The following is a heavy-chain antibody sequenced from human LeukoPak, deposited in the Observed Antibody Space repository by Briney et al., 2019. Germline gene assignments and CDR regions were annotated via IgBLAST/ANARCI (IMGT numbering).Heavy chain of an antibody. CDR2: ISGSGGST. Sequence: GGSLSLSCAPSGFTFRSYPMSGVRQAPGKALESLSAISGSGGSTYYADSVKGRFTISRDNSKNTLYLQMNSLRAEDTAVYYCAKDSWIQLWSNFDYWGQGTLVTVSS. CDR3: AKDSWIQLWSNFDY. CDR1: GFTFRSYP. V-gene: IGHV3-23*01. D-gene: IGHD5-18*01. J-gene: IGHJ4*02.